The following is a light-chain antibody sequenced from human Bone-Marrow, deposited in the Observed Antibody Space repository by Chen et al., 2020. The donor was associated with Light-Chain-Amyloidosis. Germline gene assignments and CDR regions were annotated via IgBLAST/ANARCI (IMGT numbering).Light chain of an antibody. CDR1: DLPTKY. V-gene: IGLV3-25*03. J-gene: IGLJ2*01. CDR2: RDT. Sequence: SYALTQPPSVSVSAGPTSRITCSGDDLPTKYAFWYQQKPGQAPVLVIHRDTERPSGISGRFSGSSSGTTATLTISGVQAEDEADYHCQSADSSGTYEVIFGGGTKLTVL. CDR3: QSADSSGTYEVI.